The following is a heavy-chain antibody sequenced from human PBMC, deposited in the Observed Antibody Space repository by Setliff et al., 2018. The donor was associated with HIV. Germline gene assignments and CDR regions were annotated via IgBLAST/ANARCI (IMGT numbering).Heavy chain of an antibody. Sequence: PSETLSLTCTVSGGPISSYYWSWIRQPAGKGLEWIGRIYTSGSTNYNPSLKSRVTISVDTSKNQFSLKLSSVTAADTAVYYCARDRRITMVRGVMNYYYMDVWGKGTTVTVSS. J-gene: IGHJ6*03. CDR2: IYTSGST. D-gene: IGHD3-10*01. V-gene: IGHV4-4*07. CDR3: ARDRRITMVRGVMNYYYMDV. CDR1: GGPISSYY.